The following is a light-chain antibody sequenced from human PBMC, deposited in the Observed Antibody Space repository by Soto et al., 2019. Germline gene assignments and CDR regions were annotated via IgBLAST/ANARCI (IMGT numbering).Light chain of an antibody. V-gene: IGLV1-47*01. CDR1: SANFGRHD. CDR3: GSWDASLNGRV. J-gene: IGLJ3*02. Sequence: QAVVTQPPSASAAPGPTVTISCSRTSANFGRHDVYWYQQLPGTAPKPLIHKNNQRPSGGPDRCSGSKSGTSASLAISGLRYEDEADYYCGSWDASLNGRVFGGGTQLTVL. CDR2: KNN.